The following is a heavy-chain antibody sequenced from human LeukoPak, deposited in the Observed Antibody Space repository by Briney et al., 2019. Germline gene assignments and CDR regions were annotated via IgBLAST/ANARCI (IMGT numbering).Heavy chain of an antibody. Sequence: SETLSLTCAVSGDSISRYYWSWIRQHPGKGLECIGYIYYTGTTNYNPSLKSRATMSVDTSKNQFSLRLKSVTAADTAVYYCARHTERGQQLADWGQGILVTVAS. CDR2: IYYTGTT. D-gene: IGHD6-13*01. V-gene: IGHV4-59*08. J-gene: IGHJ4*02. CDR1: GDSISRYY. CDR3: ARHTERGQQLAD.